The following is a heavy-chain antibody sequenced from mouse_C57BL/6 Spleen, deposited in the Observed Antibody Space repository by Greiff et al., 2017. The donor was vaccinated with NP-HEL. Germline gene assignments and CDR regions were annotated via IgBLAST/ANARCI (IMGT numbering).Heavy chain of an antibody. D-gene: IGHD1-1*01. CDR3: ARPRYYGSSYGWYFDV. CDR2: ISGGGGNT. Sequence: EVKLVESGGGLVKPGGSLKLSCAASGFTFSSYTMSWVRQTPEKRLEWVATISGGGGNTYYLARVKGRFTMSRDNAKNTLYLQMSSLRSVDTALYYCARPRYYGSSYGWYFDVWGTGTTVTVSS. J-gene: IGHJ1*03. V-gene: IGHV5-9*01. CDR1: GFTFSSYT.